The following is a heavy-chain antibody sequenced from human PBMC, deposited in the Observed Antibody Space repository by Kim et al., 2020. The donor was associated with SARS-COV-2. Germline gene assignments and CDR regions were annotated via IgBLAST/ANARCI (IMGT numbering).Heavy chain of an antibody. Sequence: SETLSLTCAVYGGSFSGYYWSWIRLRPGQGLEWIGEINHSGSTNYNPSLKSRVTISVDTAKNQFSLKLSSVTAADTAVYYCRAEGGNNYYDSSGEFDYWG. J-gene: IGHJ4*01. CDR2: INHSGST. D-gene: IGHD3-22*01. V-gene: IGHV4-34*01. CDR3: RAEGGNNYYDSSGEFDY. CDR1: GGSFSGYY.